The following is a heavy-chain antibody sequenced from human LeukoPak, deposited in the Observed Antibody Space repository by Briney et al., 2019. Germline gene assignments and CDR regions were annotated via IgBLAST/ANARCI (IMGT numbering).Heavy chain of an antibody. CDR2: IIAGNGKT. CDR1: GYTFATYA. D-gene: IGHD5-24*01. CDR3: ARGIQRESNTDAFDI. V-gene: IGHV1-3*01. J-gene: IGHJ3*02. Sequence: ASVKVSCKASGYTFATYAMHWVRQAPGQRLEWMGWIIAGNGKTKYSQKFQGRVTITRDTSASTAYMELGSLRSEDTAVYYCARGIQRESNTDAFDIWGQGTMVTVSS.